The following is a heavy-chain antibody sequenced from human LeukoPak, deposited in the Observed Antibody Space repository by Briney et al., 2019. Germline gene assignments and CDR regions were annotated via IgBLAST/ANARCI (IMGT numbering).Heavy chain of an antibody. V-gene: IGHV3-7*01. Sequence: GGSLRLSCAASGFTFSSYWMSWVRQAPGKGLEWVANIKQDGSEKYYVDSVKGRFTISRDNAKNSLYLQMNSLRAEDTAVYYCARDRDVLRFLEWFGYYYYYYMDVWGKGTTVTVSS. J-gene: IGHJ6*03. CDR2: IKQDGSEK. CDR1: GFTFSSYW. D-gene: IGHD3-3*01. CDR3: ARDRDVLRFLEWFGYYYYYYMDV.